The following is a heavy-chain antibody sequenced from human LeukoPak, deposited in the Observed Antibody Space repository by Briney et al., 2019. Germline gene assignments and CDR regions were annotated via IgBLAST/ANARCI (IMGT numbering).Heavy chain of an antibody. Sequence: PSETLSLTCAVSGVSLKNYYWSWIRQSAEKGLEWIGRLHTSGSTTYNPSLKSRVTISVDTSKNQFSLKLSSVTAADTAVYYCARHERDGYNYWGQGTLVTVSS. CDR1: GVSLKNYY. CDR3: ARHERDGYNY. CDR2: LHTSGST. V-gene: IGHV4-4*07. D-gene: IGHD5-24*01. J-gene: IGHJ4*02.